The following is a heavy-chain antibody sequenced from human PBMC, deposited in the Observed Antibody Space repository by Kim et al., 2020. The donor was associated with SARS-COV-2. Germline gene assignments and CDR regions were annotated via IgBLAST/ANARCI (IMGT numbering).Heavy chain of an antibody. J-gene: IGHJ5*02. CDR1: GLTFSSSA. Sequence: GGSLRLSCAASGLTFSSSAMHWVRQAPGKGLEWVADISCDGSNTYYADSVKGRFTISRDNSKNTLYLQMNSLRAEDTAVYYCAKYPIVLVPAGKIWFDTWGQGTLGTVSS. CDR2: ISCDGSNT. V-gene: IGHV3-30*18. D-gene: IGHD2-2*01. CDR3: AKYPIVLVPAGKIWFDT.